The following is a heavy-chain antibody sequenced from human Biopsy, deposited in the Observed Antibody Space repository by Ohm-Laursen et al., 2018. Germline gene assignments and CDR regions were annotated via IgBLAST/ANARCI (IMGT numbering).Heavy chain of an antibody. CDR3: ARATNSTGWPYYYFYGMDV. V-gene: IGHV4-59*01. CDR1: GGSISSDY. D-gene: IGHD2/OR15-2a*01. CDR2: IYYSGST. J-gene: IGHJ6*02. Sequence: TLSLTCAVSGGSISSDYWSWIRQTPGKGLEWVGYIYYSGSTNYNPSLKSRVTISVDTSKNQFSLRLNSVTAADTAVYYCARATNSTGWPYYYFYGMDVWGQGTTVTVSS.